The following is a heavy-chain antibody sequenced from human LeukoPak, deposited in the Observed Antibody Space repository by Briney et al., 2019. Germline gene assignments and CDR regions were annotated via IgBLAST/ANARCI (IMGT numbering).Heavy chain of an antibody. J-gene: IGHJ4*02. V-gene: IGHV4-34*01. D-gene: IGHD1-1*01. CDR2: ITHSGST. CDR3: ARGSATGLAY. Sequence: PSETLSLTCAVYGGSFSGYYWTWIRQPPGKGREWIGEITHSGSTKYNPSLKSRVTISVDTSKNQFSLKLSSVTAADTAVYYCARGSATGLAYWGQGTLVTVSS. CDR1: GGSFSGYY.